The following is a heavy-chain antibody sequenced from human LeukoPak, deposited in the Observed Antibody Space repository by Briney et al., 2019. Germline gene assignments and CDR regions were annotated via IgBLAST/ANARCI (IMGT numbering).Heavy chain of an antibody. CDR2: ISSSSSYI. Sequence: GGSLRLSCAASGFTFSSYSMNWVRQAPGKGLEWVSSISSSSSYIYYADSVKGRFTISRDNAKNSLYLQMNSLRAEDTAVYYCARDRGPPTTVASDYWGQGTLVTVSS. V-gene: IGHV3-21*01. CDR3: ARDRGPPTTVASDY. D-gene: IGHD4-11*01. J-gene: IGHJ4*02. CDR1: GFTFSSYS.